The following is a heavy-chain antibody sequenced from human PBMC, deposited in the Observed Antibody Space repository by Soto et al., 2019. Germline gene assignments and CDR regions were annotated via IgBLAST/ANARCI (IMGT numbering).Heavy chain of an antibody. CDR1: GFTFSSYA. CDR2: ISGSGGST. J-gene: IGHJ3*02. CDR3: AKVGGSGSYRFGGAFDI. Sequence: GGSLRLSCAASGFTFSSYAMSWVRQAPGKGLEWVSAISGSGGSTYYADSVKGRFTISRDNSKNTLYLQMNSLRAEDTAVYYCAKVGGSGSYRFGGAFDIWGQGTMVTVSS. D-gene: IGHD3-10*01. V-gene: IGHV3-23*01.